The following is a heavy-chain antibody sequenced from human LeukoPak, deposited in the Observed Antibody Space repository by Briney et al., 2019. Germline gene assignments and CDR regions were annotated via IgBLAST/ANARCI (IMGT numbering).Heavy chain of an antibody. CDR2: IKQDSSAK. J-gene: IGHJ4*02. D-gene: IGHD3-22*01. CDR3: VRWSYDNSAYYYDH. V-gene: IGHV3-7*03. CDR1: GFTFSRHY. Sequence: GGSLRLSYVASGFTFSRHYMSWVRQAPGKGLEWVANIKQDSSAKAYVDSVKGRFTVSRDNAKNSMSLQMNSLRAEDTAIYYCVRWSYDNSAYYYDHWGQGTLVTVSS.